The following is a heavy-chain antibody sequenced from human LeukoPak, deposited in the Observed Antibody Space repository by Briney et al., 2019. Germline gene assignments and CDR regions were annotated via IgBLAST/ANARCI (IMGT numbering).Heavy chain of an antibody. D-gene: IGHD4-17*01. CDR2: IYNSGST. Sequence: SETLSLTCTVSGDSISSNYWSWIRQPPGKGLEWIGYIYNSGSTKYNPSLKSRVTISVDTSKNLFSLKLTSVTAADTAVYYCATCRHEFGDYGFTSWGQGTLVTVSS. CDR3: ATCRHEFGDYGFTS. J-gene: IGHJ5*02. V-gene: IGHV4-59*01. CDR1: GDSISSNY.